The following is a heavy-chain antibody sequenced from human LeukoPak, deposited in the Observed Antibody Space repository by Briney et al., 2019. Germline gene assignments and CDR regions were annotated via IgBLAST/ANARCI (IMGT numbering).Heavy chain of an antibody. CDR3: AKAEGYDILTGLDY. V-gene: IGHV3-23*01. CDR2: IGASGGST. D-gene: IGHD3-9*01. Sequence: GGSLRLSCATSGFTFSSYAMSWVRQAPGKGRGWVSGIGASGGSTYYADSVKGRFTISRDNSKNTLYLQMNSLRTEDTAVYYCAKAEGYDILTGLDYWGQGTLVTVSS. J-gene: IGHJ4*02. CDR1: GFTFSSYA.